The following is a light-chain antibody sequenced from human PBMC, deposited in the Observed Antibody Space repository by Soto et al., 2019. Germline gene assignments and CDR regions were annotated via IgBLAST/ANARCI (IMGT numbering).Light chain of an antibody. CDR3: QQYNSYSGT. J-gene: IGKJ1*01. V-gene: IGKV1-5*03. CDR1: QSISSW. CDR2: KAS. Sequence: DIRMAQSPSTLSASVGVRVTITCRASQSISSWLAWYQQKPGKAPKLLMYKASSLESGVPPRFSGSGSGTEFTLTISSLQPDDFATYYCQQYNSYSGTFGQGTTVDIK.